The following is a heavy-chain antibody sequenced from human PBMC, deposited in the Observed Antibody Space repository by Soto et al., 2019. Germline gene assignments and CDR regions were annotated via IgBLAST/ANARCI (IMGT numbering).Heavy chain of an antibody. CDR1: GGSISNYY. J-gene: IGHJ5*02. CDR3: ARGLRYDYVWGSYRDNWFDP. CDR2: IYPTGST. V-gene: IGHV4-4*07. Sequence: SETLSLTCTVSGGSISNYYWSWIRQPAGKGLEWIGRIYPTGSTNYNRSLKSRVTMSLDTSKNQLFLKLSSVTAADTAVYYCARGLRYDYVWGSYRDNWFDPWGQGTLVTVSS. D-gene: IGHD3-16*02.